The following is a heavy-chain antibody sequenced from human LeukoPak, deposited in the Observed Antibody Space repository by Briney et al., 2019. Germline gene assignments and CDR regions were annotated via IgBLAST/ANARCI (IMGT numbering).Heavy chain of an antibody. V-gene: IGHV3-23*01. CDR2: ISGSGGST. J-gene: IGHJ3*02. D-gene: IGHD2-21*02. Sequence: SGGSLRLSCAASGFTFSSYAMSWVRQAPGKGLEWVSAISGSGGSTYYAGSVKGRFTISRDNSKNTLYLQMNSLRAEDTAVYYCAKSKSRVVVTAIVDIWGQGTMVTVSS. CDR3: AKSKSRVVVTAIVDI. CDR1: GFTFSSYA.